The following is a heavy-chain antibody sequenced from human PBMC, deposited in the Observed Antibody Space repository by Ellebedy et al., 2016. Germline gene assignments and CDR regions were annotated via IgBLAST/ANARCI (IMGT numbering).Heavy chain of an antibody. Sequence: GESLKISCATSGFTFSNYFMTWIRQAPGKGLEWVSTMRGDGAKTHLADSVKGRFTISRDSSKNSVYLRMNNLRVEDTAVYYCRQGHYADLWGQGTLVTVSS. CDR2: MRGDGAKT. J-gene: IGHJ4*02. V-gene: IGHV3-23*01. CDR3: RQGHYADL. CDR1: GFTFSNYF. D-gene: IGHD4-17*01.